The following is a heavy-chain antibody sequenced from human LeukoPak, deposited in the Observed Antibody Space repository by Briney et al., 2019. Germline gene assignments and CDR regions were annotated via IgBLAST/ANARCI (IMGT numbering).Heavy chain of an antibody. CDR2: ISGSGGST. CDR3: AKLGGSSSRHLDY. V-gene: IGHV3-23*01. CDR1: GFTFSSYA. Sequence: PGGSLRLSCAASGFTFSSYAMSWVRQAPGKGLEWVSAISGSGGSTYYADSVKGRLTISRDDSKNTLYLQMNSLRAEDTAVYYCAKLGGSSSRHLDYWGQGTLVTVSS. J-gene: IGHJ4*02. D-gene: IGHD6-6*01.